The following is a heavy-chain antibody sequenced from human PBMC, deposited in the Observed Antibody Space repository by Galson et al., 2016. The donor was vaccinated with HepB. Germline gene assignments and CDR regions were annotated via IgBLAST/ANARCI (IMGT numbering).Heavy chain of an antibody. CDR3: VKRGDGYNVSDS. CDR1: GYSFPNFW. J-gene: IGHJ4*02. Sequence: QSGAEVKKPGESLKISCKASGYSFPNFWIGWVRQVPGKGLEWMGIIYPDDSDVRYTPSFEGQVTISADRSITTAYLQWRRLRASDTAMYYCVKRGDGYNVSDSWGQGTLVTVSS. D-gene: IGHD5-24*01. CDR2: IYPDDSDV. V-gene: IGHV5-51*01.